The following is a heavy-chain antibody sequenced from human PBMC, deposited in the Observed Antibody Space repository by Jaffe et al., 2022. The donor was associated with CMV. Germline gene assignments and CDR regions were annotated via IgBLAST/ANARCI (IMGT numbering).Heavy chain of an antibody. Sequence: QLQLQESGPGLVKPSETLSLTCTVSGGSISSSSYYWGWIRQPPGKGLEWIGSIYYSGSTYYNPSLKSRVTISVDTSKNQFSLKLSSVTAADTAVYYCASYLGYCSGGSCYRGGYYYYMDVWGKGTTVTVSS. CDR1: GGSISSSSYY. CDR3: ASYLGYCSGGSCYRGGYYYYMDV. V-gene: IGHV4-39*01. D-gene: IGHD2-15*01. CDR2: IYYSGST. J-gene: IGHJ6*03.